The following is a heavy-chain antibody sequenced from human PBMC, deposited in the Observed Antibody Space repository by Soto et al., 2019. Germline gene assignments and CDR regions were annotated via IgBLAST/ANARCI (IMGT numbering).Heavy chain of an antibody. CDR2: ISGYNGDT. J-gene: IGHJ6*02. Sequence: QGQLVQSGPEAKKPGASVKVSCKASGYTFSRYGISWVRQAPGQGLEWMGWISGYNGDTKYAQKVQDRVTMTIDTSTYTADMELRSLTSDDAAIYYCAKNGQAPSYYYCMDVWGQGTTVTVS. CDR3: AKNGQAPSYYYCMDV. D-gene: IGHD2-8*01. CDR1: GYTFSRYG. V-gene: IGHV1-18*01.